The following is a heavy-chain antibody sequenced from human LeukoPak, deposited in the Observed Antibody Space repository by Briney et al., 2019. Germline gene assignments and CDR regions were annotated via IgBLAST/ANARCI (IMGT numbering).Heavy chain of an antibody. D-gene: IGHD6-19*01. CDR1: GYTLTELS. V-gene: IGHV1-24*01. Sequence: GASVKVSCKVSGYTLTELSMHWVRQAPGKGLEWMGRFDPEDGETIYAQKFQGRVTMTADTSTDTACMELSSLRSEDTAVYYCARERWLVRGYYYYMDVWGKGTTVTISS. CDR2: FDPEDGET. CDR3: ARERWLVRGYYYYMDV. J-gene: IGHJ6*03.